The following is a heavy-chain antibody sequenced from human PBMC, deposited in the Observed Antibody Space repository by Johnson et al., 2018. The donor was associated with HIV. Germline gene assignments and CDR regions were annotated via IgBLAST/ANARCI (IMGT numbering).Heavy chain of an antibody. CDR1: GFTFSSYG. D-gene: IGHD6-13*01. CDR3: ARDLAYNSRWTGAFDI. CDR2: ISYDGSDK. V-gene: IGHV3-30*03. J-gene: IGHJ3*02. Sequence: QVQLVESGGGVVQPGRSLRLSCAASGFTFSSYGMHWVRQAPGKGLECVAVISYDGSDKYYADSVKGRVTISRDNPKNTVYLHMNNLRAEDTAVYYCARDLAYNSRWTGAFDIWGQGTMVTVSS.